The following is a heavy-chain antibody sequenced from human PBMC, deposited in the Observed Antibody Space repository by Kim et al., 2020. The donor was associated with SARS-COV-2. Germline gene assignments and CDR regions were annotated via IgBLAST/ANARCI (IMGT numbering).Heavy chain of an antibody. J-gene: IGHJ6*02. D-gene: IGHD3-10*01. CDR3: AKDDNPYGYYCYGMDV. Sequence: DSVKGRFTISRDNAKNSLYLQMNSLRAEDTALYYYAKDDNPYGYYCYGMDVWGQGTTVTVSS. V-gene: IGHV3-9*01.